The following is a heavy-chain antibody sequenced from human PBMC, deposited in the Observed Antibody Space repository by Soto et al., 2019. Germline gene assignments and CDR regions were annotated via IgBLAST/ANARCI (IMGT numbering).Heavy chain of an antibody. V-gene: IGHV1-3*01. Sequence: ASVKVSCKASGYTFTSYAMHWVRQAPGQRLEWMGWINAGNGNTKYSQKFQGRVTITRDTSASTAYMELSSLRSEDTAVYYCARALVDTAMGNDFDYWGQGTLVTVSS. CDR2: INAGNGNT. CDR1: GYTFTSYA. D-gene: IGHD5-18*01. J-gene: IGHJ4*02. CDR3: ARALVDTAMGNDFDY.